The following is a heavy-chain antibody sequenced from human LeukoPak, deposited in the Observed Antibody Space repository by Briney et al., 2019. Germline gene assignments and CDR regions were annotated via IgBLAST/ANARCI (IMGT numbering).Heavy chain of an antibody. V-gene: IGHV3-74*01. J-gene: IGHJ5*02. Sequence: GGSLRLSCAASGFTFGGYWMHWVRQAPGKGLVWVSRIKSDGSSTSYADSVKGRFTISRDNAKNTLYLQMNSLRAEDTAVYYCARSDWFDPWGQGTLVTASS. CDR3: ARSDWFDP. CDR1: GFTFGGYW. CDR2: IKSDGSST.